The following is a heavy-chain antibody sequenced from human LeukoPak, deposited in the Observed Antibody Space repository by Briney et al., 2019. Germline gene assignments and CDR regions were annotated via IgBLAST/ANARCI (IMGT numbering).Heavy chain of an antibody. CDR1: GFTSSGSA. CDR2: IRSKANSYAT. V-gene: IGHV3-73*01. D-gene: IGHD3-3*01. Sequence: GGSLRLSCAASGFTSSGSAMHWVRQASGKGLEWVGRIRSKANSYATAYAASVKGRFTISRDDSKNTAYLQMNSLKTEDTAVYYCTRHVNFWSGYYYYYYMDVWGKGTTVTVSS. J-gene: IGHJ6*03. CDR3: TRHVNFWSGYYYYYYMDV.